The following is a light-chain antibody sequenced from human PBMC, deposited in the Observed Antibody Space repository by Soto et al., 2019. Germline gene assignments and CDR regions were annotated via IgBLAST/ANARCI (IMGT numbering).Light chain of an antibody. J-gene: IGLJ2*01. V-gene: IGLV2-8*01. CDR1: XXXXVDYTY. CDR2: EVS. CDR3: SSYAGSNNLRV. Sequence: QSALTQPPSASGSPGQSVTXXXXXXXXXXVDYTYVSSYQQHPGKAPKLMIYEVSKRPSGVPDRFSGSKSGNTASLTVSGLQAEDEDDYYCSSYAGSNNLRVFGGGTKLTVL.